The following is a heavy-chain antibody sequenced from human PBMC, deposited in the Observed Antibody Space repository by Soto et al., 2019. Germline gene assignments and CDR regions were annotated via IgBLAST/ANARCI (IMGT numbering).Heavy chain of an antibody. CDR1: GSSIRDYY. J-gene: IGHJ6*02. CDR3: ARGMGTNTGARIYGMDV. Sequence: SETLSLTCTVSGSSIRDYYWSWIRQSPEKGLEWIGHKYYSGSTNYNPTLKSRLTISVDPPKSQLSLNLNSVTAADTAVYYCARGMGTNTGARIYGMDVWGQGNTVT. CDR2: KYYSGST. D-gene: IGHD5-12*01. V-gene: IGHV4-59*01.